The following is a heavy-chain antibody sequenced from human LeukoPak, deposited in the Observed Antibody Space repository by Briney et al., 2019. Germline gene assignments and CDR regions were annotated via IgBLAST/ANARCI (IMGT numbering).Heavy chain of an antibody. Sequence: SETLSLTCAVYGGSFSGYYWSWIRQPPGKGLEWIGEINHSGSTNCNPSLKSRVTISVDTSKNQFSLKLSSVTAADTAVYYCARISMVRGVHKRFDYWGQGTLVTVSS. D-gene: IGHD3-10*01. CDR3: ARISMVRGVHKRFDY. J-gene: IGHJ4*02. CDR2: INHSGST. V-gene: IGHV4-34*01. CDR1: GGSFSGYY.